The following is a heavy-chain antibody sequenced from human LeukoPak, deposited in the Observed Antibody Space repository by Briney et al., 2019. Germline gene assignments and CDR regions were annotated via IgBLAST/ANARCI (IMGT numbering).Heavy chain of an antibody. D-gene: IGHD3-9*01. Sequence: TGGSLRLSCAASGFTFSSYAMHWVGQAPGKGLEWVAVISYDGSNKYYADSVKGRFTISRDNSKNTLYLQMNSLRAEDTAVYYCARAPRGYFDWLLYPDPFDYWGQGTLVTVSS. CDR3: ARAPRGYFDWLLYPDPFDY. CDR1: GFTFSSYA. J-gene: IGHJ4*02. CDR2: ISYDGSNK. V-gene: IGHV3-30-3*01.